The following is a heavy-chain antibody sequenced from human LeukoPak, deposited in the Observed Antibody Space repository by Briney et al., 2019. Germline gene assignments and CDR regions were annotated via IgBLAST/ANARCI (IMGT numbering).Heavy chain of an antibody. V-gene: IGHV3-15*01. CDR1: GFTFSNAW. CDR3: TTEYGVAFDI. J-gene: IGHJ3*02. CDR2: IKSKTDGGTI. D-gene: IGHD4-17*01. Sequence: GGSLRLSCAASGFTFSNAWMSWVRQAPGKGLEWVGRIKSKTDGGTIDYAAPVKGRITISRDDSKNTLYLQMNGLKTEDTAVYYCTTEYGVAFDIWGRGTMVTVSS.